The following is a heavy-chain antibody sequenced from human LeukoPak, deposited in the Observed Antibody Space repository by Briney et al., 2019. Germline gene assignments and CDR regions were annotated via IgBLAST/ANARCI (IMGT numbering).Heavy chain of an antibody. Sequence: GGSLRLSCAAFGFTFGRHWMRWVRQAPGKGPEWVANIRDDGSEKFYANSVKGRFTISRDNAKNSLYLHIDSLTVDDTAVYYCARDLWLGQRGLFYFKYWGHGTPVTVAS. CDR1: GFTFGRHW. D-gene: IGHD5-12*01. J-gene: IGHJ4*01. V-gene: IGHV3-7*01. CDR3: ARDLWLGQRGLFYFKY. CDR2: IRDDGSEK.